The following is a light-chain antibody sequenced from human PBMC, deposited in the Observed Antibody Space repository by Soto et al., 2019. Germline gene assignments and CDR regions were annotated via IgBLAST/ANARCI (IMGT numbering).Light chain of an antibody. CDR1: STDVGASNF. CDR2: EVS. V-gene: IGLV2-14*01. Sequence: QSVLTQPASVSGSPGQSITISCTGTSTDVGASNFVSWYQHHPGKAPKLIIFEVSNRPSGISSRFSGSKSGNTASLTISGLQADYEADYYCASYTSSSTSVIFGRGTKVTVL. CDR3: ASYTSSSTSVI. J-gene: IGLJ2*01.